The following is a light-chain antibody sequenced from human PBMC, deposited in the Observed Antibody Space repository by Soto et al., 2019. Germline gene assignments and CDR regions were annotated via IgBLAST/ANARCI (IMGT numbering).Light chain of an antibody. V-gene: IGLV3-21*02. J-gene: IGLJ1*01. CDR3: QVWDSTSAHYV. CDR2: DGS. Sequence: SYALTEPPAVSVAPGQTAGIPCGGDNIGSKSVYWYQQKPGQAPVVVVYDGSDRPSGIPERFSGSNSGTTATLTISRVEAGDEADYFCQVWDSTSAHYVFGAGTKVTVL. CDR1: NIGSKS.